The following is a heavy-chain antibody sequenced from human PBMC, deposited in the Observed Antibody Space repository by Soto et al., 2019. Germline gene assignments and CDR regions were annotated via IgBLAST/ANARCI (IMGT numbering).Heavy chain of an antibody. Sequence: SETLSLTCAVYGGSFSGYYWSWIRQPPGKGLEWIGEINHSGSTNYNPSLKSRVTISVDTSKNQFSLKLSSVTAADTAVYYCARPQWLGRRLFDYWGQGTLVTVSS. V-gene: IGHV4-34*01. CDR3: ARPQWLGRRLFDY. CDR2: INHSGST. CDR1: GGSFSGYY. D-gene: IGHD6-19*01. J-gene: IGHJ4*02.